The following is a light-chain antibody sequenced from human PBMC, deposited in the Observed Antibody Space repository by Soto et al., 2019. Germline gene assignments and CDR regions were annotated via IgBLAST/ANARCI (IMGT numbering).Light chain of an antibody. CDR1: SSDVGAFNY. Sequence: QSVLAQPASVSGSPGQAITISCSGTSSDVGAFNYVSLYQQHPGKAPKLMIYDVSNRPSGVSNRFSGSKSGNTASLTISGLRAEDEADYYCNSYTSNNTYVFGTGTKVTVL. J-gene: IGLJ1*01. CDR3: NSYTSNNTYV. CDR2: DVS. V-gene: IGLV2-14*03.